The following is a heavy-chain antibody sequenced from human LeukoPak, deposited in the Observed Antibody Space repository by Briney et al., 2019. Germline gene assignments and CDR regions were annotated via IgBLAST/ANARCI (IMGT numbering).Heavy chain of an antibody. D-gene: IGHD3-22*01. CDR2: IYPRDGST. Sequence: ASVKVSCKASGYTFTSNYIHWVRQAPGQGLEWMGMIYPRDGSTSYAQKFQGRVTVTRDTSTSTVHMELSSLRSEDTAVYYCAREISYYDSSGYYFAWDYWGQGTLVTVSS. CDR3: AREISYYDSSGYYFAWDY. J-gene: IGHJ4*02. CDR1: GYTFTSNY. V-gene: IGHV1-46*01.